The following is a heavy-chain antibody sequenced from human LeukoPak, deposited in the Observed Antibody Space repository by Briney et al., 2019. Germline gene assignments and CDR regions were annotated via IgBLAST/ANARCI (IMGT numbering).Heavy chain of an antibody. V-gene: IGHV3-48*03. CDR2: ISSTGSTI. D-gene: IGHD3-10*01. CDR3: ARASLYYYMIAWAY. Sequence: PGGSLRLSCAGSGFTFSSYEMNWVRQAPGKGLEWVSYISSTGSTIYYADSVKGRFTISRDNAKNSLYLQMNSLRAEDTAVYYCARASLYYYMIAWAYWGQGTLVTVSS. J-gene: IGHJ4*02. CDR1: GFTFSSYE.